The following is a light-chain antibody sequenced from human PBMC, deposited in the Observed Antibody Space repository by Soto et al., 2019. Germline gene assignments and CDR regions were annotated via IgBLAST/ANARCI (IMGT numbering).Light chain of an antibody. CDR1: QSISSW. CDR3: QQYNTYSSLT. V-gene: IGKV1-5*01. CDR2: DAS. J-gene: IGKJ4*01. Sequence: IQTTSSPSILSSMVEDKITSTNRPSQSISSWLAWYQQKLGRAPRLLIYDASSLESGVPSRFSGSGYGTEFTLTISSLQPDDFATYYCQQYNTYSSLTFGGRAKVDIK.